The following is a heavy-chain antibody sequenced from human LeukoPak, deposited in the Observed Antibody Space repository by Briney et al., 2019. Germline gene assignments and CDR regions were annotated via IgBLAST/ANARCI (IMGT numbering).Heavy chain of an antibody. CDR1: GGSINSVGYY. Sequence: PSQTLSLTCSVSGGSINSVGYYWSWIRQPPGKGLQWIGYIDHSGDTQYNPPLKSRLTMSADGSKNQFSLRLNSVTAADTAVYYCATHNDVLTADAFDIWGQGTMVTVSS. V-gene: IGHV4-30-2*01. CDR3: ATHNDVLTADAFDI. D-gene: IGHD3-9*01. J-gene: IGHJ3*02. CDR2: IDHSGDT.